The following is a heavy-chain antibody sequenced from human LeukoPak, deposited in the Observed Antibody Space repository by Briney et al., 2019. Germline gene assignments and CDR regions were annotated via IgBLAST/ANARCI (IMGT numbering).Heavy chain of an antibody. D-gene: IGHD2-8*01. Sequence: GASVTVSCTASGGTFSSYAISWVRQAPGQGLEWMGGIIPIFGTANYAQKFQGRVTITADESTSTAYMELSSLRSEDTAVYYCARGPLMVYDNWFDPWGQGTLVTVSS. V-gene: IGHV1-69*13. CDR2: IIPIFGTA. CDR1: GGTFSSYA. CDR3: ARGPLMVYDNWFDP. J-gene: IGHJ5*02.